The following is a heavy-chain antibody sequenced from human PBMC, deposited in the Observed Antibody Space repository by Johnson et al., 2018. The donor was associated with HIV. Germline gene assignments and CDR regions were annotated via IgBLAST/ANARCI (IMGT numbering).Heavy chain of an antibody. CDR1: GFTFDDYA. D-gene: IGHD1-26*01. J-gene: IGHJ3*02. Sequence: MQLVESGGGLVQPGRSLRLSCAASGFTFDDYAMHWVRQATGKGLEWVSAIGTAGDTYYPGSVKGRFTISRENAKNSLYLQMNSLRAGDTAVYYCARGGRKWELLGDDAFDIWGQGTMVTVSS. V-gene: IGHV3-13*01. CDR3: ARGGRKWELLGDDAFDI. CDR2: IGTAGDT.